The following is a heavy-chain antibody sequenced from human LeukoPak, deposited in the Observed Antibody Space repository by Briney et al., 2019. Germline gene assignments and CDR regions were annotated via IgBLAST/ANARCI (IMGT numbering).Heavy chain of an antibody. J-gene: IGHJ4*02. Sequence: PSETLSLTCTVSGASVGSAGYYWSWIRQPPGGGLEWIGYIYYIRNTNYNPSLKSRVTMSLDPSKNQFPLKLNSVTAADTAVYYCARTQSQSGTYRYYFGYWGQGTLVTVSS. V-gene: IGHV4-61*08. CDR3: ARTQSQSGTYRYYFGY. CDR1: GASVGSAGYY. D-gene: IGHD1-26*01. CDR2: IYYIRNT.